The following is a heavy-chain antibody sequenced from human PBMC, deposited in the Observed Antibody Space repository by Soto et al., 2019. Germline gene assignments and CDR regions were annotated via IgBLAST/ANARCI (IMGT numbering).Heavy chain of an antibody. J-gene: IGHJ6*02. CDR3: ARGGHYILRFLEWSPSGYYYYYGMDV. CDR1: GGSFSGYY. CDR2: INHSGST. V-gene: IGHV4-34*01. Sequence: SETLSLTCAVYGGSFSGYYWSWIRQPPGKGLEWIGEINHSGSTNYNPSLKSRVTISVDTSKNQFSLKLSSVTAADTAVYYCARGGHYILRFLEWSPSGYYYYYGMDVWGQGTTFTVSS. D-gene: IGHD3-3*01.